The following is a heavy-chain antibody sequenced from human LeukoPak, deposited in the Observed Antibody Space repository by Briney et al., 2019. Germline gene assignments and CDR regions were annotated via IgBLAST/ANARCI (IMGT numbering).Heavy chain of an antibody. D-gene: IGHD3-10*01. Sequence: GGSLRLSCAASGFTFSISWMSWVRQAPGKGLEWVANIKPDGSVKYYVDSVRGRFIISRDNARNSLHLQMNSLRAEDTAVYHCARAPYYYAPFDIWGQGTMVTVSS. CDR3: ARAPYYYAPFDI. V-gene: IGHV3-7*01. CDR1: GFTFSISW. CDR2: IKPDGSVK. J-gene: IGHJ3*02.